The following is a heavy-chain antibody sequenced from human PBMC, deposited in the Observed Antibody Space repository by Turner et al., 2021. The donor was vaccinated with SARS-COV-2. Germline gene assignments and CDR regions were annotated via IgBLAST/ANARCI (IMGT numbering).Heavy chain of an antibody. J-gene: IGHJ4*02. CDR3: AKQQGLYSNPMYYFDY. D-gene: IGHD4-4*01. V-gene: IGHV3-30*18. CDR2: TSYDGSNK. CDR1: GFTFSSYG. Sequence: QVQLVESGGGVVQPGRSLRLYCAASGFTFSSYGMHWVRQAPGKGLEWVAVTSYDGSNKYYADSVKGRFTISRDNSKNTLYLQMNSLRAEDTAVYYCAKQQGLYSNPMYYFDYWGQGTLVTVSS.